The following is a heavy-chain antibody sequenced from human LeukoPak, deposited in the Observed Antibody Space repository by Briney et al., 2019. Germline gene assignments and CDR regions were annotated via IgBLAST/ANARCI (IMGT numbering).Heavy chain of an antibody. Sequence: SVKVSCKASGGTFSSYAISWVRQAPGQGLEWMGGIIPVFGTANYAQKFQGRVTITADESTSTAYMELSSLRSEDTAVYYCARARQRIVVVVAATPGAFDIWGQGTMVTVSS. CDR2: IIPVFGTA. CDR3: ARARQRIVVVVAATPGAFDI. V-gene: IGHV1-69*13. J-gene: IGHJ3*02. D-gene: IGHD2-15*01. CDR1: GGTFSSYA.